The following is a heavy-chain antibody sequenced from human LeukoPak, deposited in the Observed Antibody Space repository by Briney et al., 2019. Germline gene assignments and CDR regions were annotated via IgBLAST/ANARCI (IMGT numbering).Heavy chain of an antibody. CDR1: GGSISSYY. V-gene: IGHV4-59*01. Sequence: SETLSLTCTVSGGSISSYYWSWIRQPPGKGLEWIGYIYYSGSTNYNPSLKSRVTISVDTSKNQFSLKLSSVTAADTAVYYCALTSEWADAFDIWGQGTMVTVSS. J-gene: IGHJ3*02. CDR3: ALTSEWADAFDI. D-gene: IGHD1-26*01. CDR2: IYYSGST.